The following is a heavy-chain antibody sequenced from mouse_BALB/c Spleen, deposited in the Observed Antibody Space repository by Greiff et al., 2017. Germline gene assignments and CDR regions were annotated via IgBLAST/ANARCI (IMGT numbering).Heavy chain of an antibody. CDR1: GFAFSSYD. CDR2: ISSGGGST. Sequence: EVQLVESGGGLVKPGGSLKLSCAASGFAFSSYDMSWVRQTPEKRLEWVAYISSGGGSTYYPDTVKGRFTISRDNAKNTLYLQMSSLKSEDTAMYYCARHTYYREGVWGAGTTVTVSS. J-gene: IGHJ1*01. CDR3: ARHTYYREGV. D-gene: IGHD2-14*01. V-gene: IGHV5-12-1*01.